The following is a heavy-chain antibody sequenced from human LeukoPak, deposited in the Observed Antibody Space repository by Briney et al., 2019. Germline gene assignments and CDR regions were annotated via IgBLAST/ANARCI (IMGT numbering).Heavy chain of an antibody. D-gene: IGHD2-2*01. CDR2: IKSKTDGGTT. CDR1: GFTFSSYS. Sequence: GGSLRLSCAASGFTFSSYSMNWVRQAPGKGLEWVGRIKSKTDGGTTDYAAPVKGRFTISRDDSKNTLYLQMNSLKTEDTAVYYCTTDPKGYCSSTSCYDGDYWGQGTLVTVSS. V-gene: IGHV3-15*01. J-gene: IGHJ4*02. CDR3: TTDPKGYCSSTSCYDGDY.